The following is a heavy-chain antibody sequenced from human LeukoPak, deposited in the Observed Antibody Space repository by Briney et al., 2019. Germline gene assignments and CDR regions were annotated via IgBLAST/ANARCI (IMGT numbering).Heavy chain of an antibody. CDR2: VTGSGSAT. V-gene: IGHV3-23*01. CDR1: GFTFSSFA. CDR3: AKRFGESYGHFDY. Sequence: GGSLRLSCAASGFTFSSFAMSWVRQAPGKGLEWVSAVTGSGSATDYADFVKGRLTISRDNSKNTLYLQMNSLRAEDTAVYYCAKRFGESYGHFDYWGQGTLVTVSS. J-gene: IGHJ4*02. D-gene: IGHD1-26*01.